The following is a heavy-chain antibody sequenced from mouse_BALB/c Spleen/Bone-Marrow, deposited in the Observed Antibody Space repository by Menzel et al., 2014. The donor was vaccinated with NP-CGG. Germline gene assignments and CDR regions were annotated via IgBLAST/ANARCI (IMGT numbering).Heavy chain of an antibody. Sequence: QVQLKESGAELVRPGSSVKISCKASGYAFSNYWMNWVKQRPGQGLEWIGQIYPGDTDIHYNGKFKGKATLTADKSSSTAYMQLGSLTSEDSAVYFCASRGDYSYAMDYWGQGTSVTVSS. J-gene: IGHJ4*01. D-gene: IGHD1-1*01. V-gene: IGHV1-80*01. CDR3: ASRGDYSYAMDY. CDR2: IYPGDTDI. CDR1: GYAFSNYW.